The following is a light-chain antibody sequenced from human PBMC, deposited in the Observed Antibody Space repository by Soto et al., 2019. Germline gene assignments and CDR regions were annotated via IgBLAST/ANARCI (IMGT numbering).Light chain of an antibody. Sequence: EIVMTQSPATLSVSPGERATLSCRASQSVSSNLAWYQQKPGQAPRLLIYGASTRATGIPARFSGSGSAPASTLIISSMQSQDFTVYYCQQYNNWPLYTFGQGTKLEIK. CDR2: GAS. J-gene: IGKJ2*01. CDR1: QSVSSN. CDR3: QQYNNWPLYT. V-gene: IGKV3-15*01.